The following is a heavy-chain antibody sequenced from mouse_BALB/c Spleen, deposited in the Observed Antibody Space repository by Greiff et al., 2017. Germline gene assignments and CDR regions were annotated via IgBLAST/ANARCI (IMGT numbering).Heavy chain of an antibody. D-gene: IGHD2-4*01. CDR2: ISSGSSTI. Sequence: VQLKESGGGLVQPGGSRKLSCAASGFTFSSFGMHWVRQAPEKGLEWVAYISSGSSTIYYADTVKGRFTISRDNPKNTLFLQMTSLRSEDTAMYYCARSDYLYYYAMDYWGQGTSVTVSS. CDR1: GFTFSSFG. CDR3: ARSDYLYYYAMDY. J-gene: IGHJ4*01. V-gene: IGHV5-17*02.